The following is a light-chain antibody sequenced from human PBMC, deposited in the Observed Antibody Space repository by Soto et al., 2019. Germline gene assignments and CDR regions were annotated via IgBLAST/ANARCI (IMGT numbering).Light chain of an antibody. V-gene: IGLV2-14*01. Sequence: QSALTQPASVSGSPVQSITISCTGTSGDIGSYNRVSWYQQHPGKAPKLIIYEVTDRPSGVSNRFSGSKSGNTASLTISGLQAEDEAEYYCSSYTNINTRACVFGTGTKLNVL. CDR1: SGDIGSYNR. J-gene: IGLJ1*01. CDR3: SSYTNINTRACV. CDR2: EVT.